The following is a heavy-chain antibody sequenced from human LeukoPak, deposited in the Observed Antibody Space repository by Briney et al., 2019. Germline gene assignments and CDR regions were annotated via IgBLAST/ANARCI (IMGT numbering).Heavy chain of an antibody. D-gene: IGHD4-23*01. V-gene: IGHV1-46*01. Sequence: ASVKVSRKASGYSFTSHYMHWVRQAPGQGLEWMGLINPRGTSTIYAEKFQGRIIMTRDMSTTTDYMALSSLKSDDTAVYYCARDNSIHERGWWFDPWGQGTLVTVSS. CDR3: ARDNSIHERGWWFDP. CDR2: INPRGTST. J-gene: IGHJ5*02. CDR1: GYSFTSHY.